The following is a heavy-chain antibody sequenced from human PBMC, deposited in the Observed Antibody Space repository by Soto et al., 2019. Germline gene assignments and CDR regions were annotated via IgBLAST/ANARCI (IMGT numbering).Heavy chain of an antibody. V-gene: IGHV1-46*03. D-gene: IGHD5-12*01. CDR2: INPSGGST. CDR1: GYTFTSYY. Sequence: QVQLVQSGAEVKKPGASVKVSCKASGYTFTSYYMHWVRQAPGQGLEWMGIINPSGGSTSYAQKCQGRVTMTRDTSTSTVYMELSSLRSEDTAVYYCARAVGGYGVFDYWGQGTLVTVSS. CDR3: ARAVGGYGVFDY. J-gene: IGHJ4*02.